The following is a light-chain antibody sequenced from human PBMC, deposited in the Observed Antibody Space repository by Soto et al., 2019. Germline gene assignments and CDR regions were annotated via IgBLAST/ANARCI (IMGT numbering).Light chain of an antibody. CDR2: DAS. J-gene: IGKJ1*01. V-gene: IGKV3-11*01. Sequence: EIVLTQSPDTLSLSPGERATLSCRASQSVSSHLAWYQQKPGQAPRLLIYDASNRATGIPARFSGSGSGTDFTLTLSSLEPEDFAVYYCQQRINWPVTFGQGTKVEVK. CDR3: QQRINWPVT. CDR1: QSVSSH.